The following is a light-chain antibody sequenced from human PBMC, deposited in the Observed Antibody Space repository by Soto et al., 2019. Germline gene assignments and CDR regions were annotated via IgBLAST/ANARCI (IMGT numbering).Light chain of an antibody. Sequence: EIVMTQSPATLSVSPGERATLSCRASQNIRTKLAWYQQKPGQAPRLLIYAASRRATGIPDRFSGSGSGTDFTHTISRLEPEDFAVYYCQQYGSSPWTFGHGTKVDIK. CDR3: QQYGSSPWT. CDR2: AAS. J-gene: IGKJ1*01. V-gene: IGKV3-20*01. CDR1: QNIRTK.